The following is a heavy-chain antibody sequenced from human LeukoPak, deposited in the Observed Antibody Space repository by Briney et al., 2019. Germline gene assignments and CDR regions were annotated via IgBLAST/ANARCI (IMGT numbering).Heavy chain of an antibody. D-gene: IGHD6-13*01. CDR1: GGSISSSSYY. J-gene: IGHJ6*03. Sequence: PSETLSLTCTVSGGSISSSSYYWGWIRQPPGKGLEWIGSIYYSGSTYDNPSLKSRVTISVDTSKNQFSLKLSSVTAADPAVYYCARGKDSSSWYVVNYYYMDVWGKGTTVTVSS. V-gene: IGHV4-39*07. CDR2: IYYSGST. CDR3: ARGKDSSSWYVVNYYYMDV.